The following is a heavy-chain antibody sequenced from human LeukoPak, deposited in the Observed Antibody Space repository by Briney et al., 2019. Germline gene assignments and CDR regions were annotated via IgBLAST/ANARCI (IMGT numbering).Heavy chain of an antibody. J-gene: IGHJ4*02. V-gene: IGHV4-34*01. CDR3: ARGRDSYGNYFDY. CDR2: INHSGST. D-gene: IGHD5-18*01. Sequence: PSETLSLTCAVYGGSFSGYYWGWIRQPPGKGLEWIGEINHSGSTNYNPSLKSRVTISVDTSKNQFSLKLSSVTAADTAVYYCARGRDSYGNYFDYWGQGTLVTVSS. CDR1: GGSFSGYY.